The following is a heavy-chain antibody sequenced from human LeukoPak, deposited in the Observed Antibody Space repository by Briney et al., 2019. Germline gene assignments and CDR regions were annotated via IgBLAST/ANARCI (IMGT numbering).Heavy chain of an antibody. CDR1: GYTFTIYG. J-gene: IGHJ5*02. CDR3: ATHSLGS. Sequence: ASVKVSCKTSGYTFTIYGLIWVRQAPGQGLEWLGRISGYNTNYAQKFQGRVTMTTDTSTSTAYMELRSLRSDATAVYSCATHSLGSSGQGPLVTVSS. CDR2: ISGYNT. V-gene: IGHV1-18*01.